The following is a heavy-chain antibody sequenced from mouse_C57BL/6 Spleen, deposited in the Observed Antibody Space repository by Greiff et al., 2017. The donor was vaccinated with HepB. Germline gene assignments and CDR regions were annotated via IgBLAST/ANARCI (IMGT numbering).Heavy chain of an antibody. CDR2: ISSGGSYT. CDR3: ARHSNYAFDY. J-gene: IGHJ2*01. CDR1: GFTFSSYG. Sequence: EVQLVESGGDLVKPGGSLKLSCAASGFTFSSYGMSWVRQTPDKRLEWVATISSGGSYTYYPDSVKGRFTISRDNAKNTLYLQMSSLKSEDTAMYYCARHSNYAFDYWGQGTTLTVSS. D-gene: IGHD2-5*01. V-gene: IGHV5-6*01.